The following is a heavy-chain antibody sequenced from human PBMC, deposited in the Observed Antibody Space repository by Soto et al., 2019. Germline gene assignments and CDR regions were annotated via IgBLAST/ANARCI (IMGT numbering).Heavy chain of an antibody. Sequence: QVQLQGSGPGLVKPSETLSLTCTVFGGSVTTYYWTWIRQPPGKGLEWIGFSSHSGSTNYNPSLKSRFTMSVDTSKNQLSLKLNSVTAADTAVYYCVTGSGSSTSDAFDIWDRGTMVTVSS. J-gene: IGHJ3*02. D-gene: IGHD3-10*01. CDR1: GGSVTTYY. CDR3: VTGSGSSTSDAFDI. CDR2: SSHSGST. V-gene: IGHV4-59*02.